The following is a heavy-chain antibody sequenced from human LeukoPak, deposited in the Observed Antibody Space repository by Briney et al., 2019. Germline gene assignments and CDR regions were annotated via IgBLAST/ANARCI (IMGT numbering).Heavy chain of an antibody. CDR3: ARGYCSSTSCYGVDY. CDR2: ISAYNGNT. Sequence: ASVKVSCKPSGYTLSSYGISWVRQAPGQGLEWMGWISAYNGNTNHAQKFQGRVTMTTDTSTSTAYMELRSLRSDDTAVYYCARGYCSSTSCYGVDYWGQGTLVTVSS. J-gene: IGHJ4*02. CDR1: GYTLSSYG. V-gene: IGHV1-18*01. D-gene: IGHD2-2*01.